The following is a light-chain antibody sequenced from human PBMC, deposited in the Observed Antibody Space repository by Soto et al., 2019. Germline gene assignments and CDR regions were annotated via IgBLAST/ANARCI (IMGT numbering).Light chain of an antibody. V-gene: IGLV1-47*02. CDR3: SAWDDSVRGLYV. J-gene: IGLJ1*01. Sequence: QSVLTQPPSASGTPGQGVTISCSGSSSDIGSNYVYSYQQLPGPAPQLLIYCDIQRPSAGAARCSCSTSGTSASLAISGLRSEDEADDYCSAWDDSVRGLYVFGTGTKVTVL. CDR2: CDI. CDR1: SSDIGSNY.